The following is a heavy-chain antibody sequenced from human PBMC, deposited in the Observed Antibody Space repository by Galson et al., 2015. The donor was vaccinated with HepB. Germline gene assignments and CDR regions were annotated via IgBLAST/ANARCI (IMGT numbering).Heavy chain of an antibody. CDR2: ISSNGGST. Sequence: SLRLSCAASGFTFSSYAMHWVRQAPGKGLEYVSAISSNGGSTYYADSVKGRFTISRDNSKNTLYLQMSSLRAEDTAVYYCVKVPGVRGKFGAEYFQHWGQGTLVTVSS. CDR3: VKVPGVRGKFGAEYFQH. CDR1: GFTFSSYA. J-gene: IGHJ1*01. V-gene: IGHV3-64D*06. D-gene: IGHD3-10*01.